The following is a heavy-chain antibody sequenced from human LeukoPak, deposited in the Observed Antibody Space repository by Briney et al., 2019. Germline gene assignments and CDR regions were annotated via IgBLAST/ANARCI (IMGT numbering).Heavy chain of an antibody. V-gene: IGHV4-59*01. CDR1: GGAISSDY. CDR3: ARGVGAASSDVFDI. J-gene: IGHJ3*02. Sequence: SETLSLTCTVSGGAISSDYWRWIRQPPGKGLEWVGYIYYSGTTNYHPSLKSRVTISVDTSKNQFSLKLNSVTAADTAVYYSARGVGAASSDVFDIWGQGTMVTVSS. CDR2: IYYSGTT. D-gene: IGHD1-26*01.